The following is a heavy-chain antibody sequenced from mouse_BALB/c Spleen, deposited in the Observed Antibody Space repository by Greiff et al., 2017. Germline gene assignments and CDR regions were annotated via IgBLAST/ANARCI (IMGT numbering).Heavy chain of an antibody. D-gene: IGHD2-3*01. CDR1: GFTFSDYY. V-gene: IGHV5-4*02. Sequence: EVQLMESGGGLVKPGGSLKLSCAASGFTFSDYYMYWVRQTPEKRLEWVATISDGGSYTYYPDSVKGRFTISRDNDKNNLYLQMSSLKSEDTAMYYCARGGYYSTTGAMDYWGQGTSVTVSS. J-gene: IGHJ4*01. CDR2: ISDGGSYT. CDR3: ARGGYYSTTGAMDY.